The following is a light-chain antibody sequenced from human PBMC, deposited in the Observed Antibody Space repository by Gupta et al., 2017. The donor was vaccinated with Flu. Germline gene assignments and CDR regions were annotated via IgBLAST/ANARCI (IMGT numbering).Light chain of an antibody. V-gene: IGLV2-8*01. Sequence: QSALTQPPSVSGSPGQSVAISCTGSSRDVGGYNYVSWYQQHPGKAPKLLIYEVTKRPSGVPDRFSGSKSVNTSSLTVSVLQAEDEADYYCSSCAPGKNVFGTGTRFTVL. J-gene: IGLJ1*01. CDR3: SSCAPGKNV. CDR1: SRDVGGYNY. CDR2: EVT.